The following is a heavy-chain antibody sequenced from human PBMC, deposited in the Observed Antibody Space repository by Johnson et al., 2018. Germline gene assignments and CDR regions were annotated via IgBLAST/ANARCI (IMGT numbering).Heavy chain of an antibody. V-gene: IGHV3-74*01. CDR3: ARGDYYGSGSYYKNDAFDI. CDR2: INSDGSST. CDR1: GFTFSSYW. J-gene: IGHJ3*02. D-gene: IGHD3-10*01. Sequence: EVQLVETGGGLVQPGGSLRLSCAASGFTFSSYWMHWVRQAPGKGLVWVSRINSDGSSTSYADSVKGRFTLSRDKAKTTLYLQMNSLRAEDTAVYYCARGDYYGSGSYYKNDAFDIWGQGTMVTVSS.